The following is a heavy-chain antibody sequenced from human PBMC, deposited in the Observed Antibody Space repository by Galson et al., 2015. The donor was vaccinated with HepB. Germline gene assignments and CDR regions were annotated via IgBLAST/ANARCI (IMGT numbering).Heavy chain of an antibody. D-gene: IGHD2-2*01. V-gene: IGHV2-70*04. J-gene: IGHJ4*02. CDR2: IDWDADK. CDR1: GLSLSTSGMR. CDR3: AQIQGVAGYQRLFRPRKVDY. Sequence: PALVKPTQTLTLTCTFSGLSLSTSGMRVRCIRQPPGKALEWLVRIDWDADKYFSTSLRTRLTISKDTSKSQVVLAMTIMDPVDTVTSYCAQIQGVAGYQRLFRPRKVDYWGQGTLVTVSS.